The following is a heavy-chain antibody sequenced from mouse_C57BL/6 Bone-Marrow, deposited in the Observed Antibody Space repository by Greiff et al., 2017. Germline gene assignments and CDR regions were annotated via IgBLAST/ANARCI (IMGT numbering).Heavy chain of an antibody. CDR2: IYPRSGNT. V-gene: IGHV1-81*01. J-gene: IGHJ4*01. Sequence: VQLQQPGAELARPGASVKLSCKASGYTFTSYGISWVKQRPGQGLEWIGEIYPRSGNTYYNEKFKGKATLTADKSSSTAYMELRSLTSEDSAVYFCARRLRRSYAMDYWGQGTSVTVSS. D-gene: IGHD2-4*01. CDR3: ARRLRRSYAMDY. CDR1: GYTFTSYG.